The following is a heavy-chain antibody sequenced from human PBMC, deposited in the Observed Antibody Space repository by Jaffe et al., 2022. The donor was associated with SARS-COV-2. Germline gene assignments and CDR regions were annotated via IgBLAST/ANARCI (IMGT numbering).Heavy chain of an antibody. V-gene: IGHV3-30-3*01. D-gene: IGHD3-16*01. CDR2: ISYDGSNK. J-gene: IGHJ4*02. Sequence: QVQLVESGGGVVQPGRSLRLSCAASGFTFSSYAMHWVRQAPGKGLEWVAVISYDGSNKYYADSVKGRFTISRDNSKNTLYLQMNSLRAEDTAVYYCARDRATVGYVWELIDYWGQGTLVTVSS. CDR3: ARDRATVGYVWELIDY. CDR1: GFTFSSYA.